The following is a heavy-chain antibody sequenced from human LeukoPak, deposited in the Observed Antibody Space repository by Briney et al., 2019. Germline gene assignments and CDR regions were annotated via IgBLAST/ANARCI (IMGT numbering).Heavy chain of an antibody. J-gene: IGHJ4*02. CDR1: GFTFSSYW. CDR3: ARGDYDSSGYHPFDY. V-gene: IGHV3-7*01. D-gene: IGHD3-22*01. Sequence: QAGGSLRLSCAASGFTFSSYWMSWVRQAPGKGLEWVANIKQDGSEKYYVDSVKGRFTISRDNAKNSLYLQMNSLRAEDTAVYYCARGDYDSSGYHPFDYWGQGTLVTVSS. CDR2: IKQDGSEK.